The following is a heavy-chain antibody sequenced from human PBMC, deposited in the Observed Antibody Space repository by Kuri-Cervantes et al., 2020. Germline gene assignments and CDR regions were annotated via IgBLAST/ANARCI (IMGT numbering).Heavy chain of an antibody. D-gene: IGHD6-19*01. CDR2: ISYDGSNK. V-gene: IGHV3-30*19. J-gene: IGHJ6*02. CDR3: AREGGDMSSGWPYYYYYYGMDV. CDR1: GFTFSSYG. Sequence: GESLKISCAASGFTFSSYGMRWVRQAPGKGLEWVAVISYDGSNKYYADSVKGRFTISRDNSKNTLYLQMNSLRAEDTAVYYCAREGGDMSSGWPYYYYYYGMDVWGQGTTVTVSS.